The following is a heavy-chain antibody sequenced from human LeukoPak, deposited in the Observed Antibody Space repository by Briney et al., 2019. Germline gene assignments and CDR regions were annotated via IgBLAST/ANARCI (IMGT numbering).Heavy chain of an antibody. Sequence: SETLSLTCAVSGGSISNYYWSWIRQPPGKGLEWIGDIYYSGSTNYNSALKGRVTISVDTSKNQFSLFLSSVTAADTAVYYCARGVEPLAANTLAYWGQGTLVTVSS. CDR3: ARGVEPLAANTLAY. CDR1: GGSISNYY. CDR2: IYYSGST. V-gene: IGHV4-59*01. J-gene: IGHJ4*02. D-gene: IGHD1-14*01.